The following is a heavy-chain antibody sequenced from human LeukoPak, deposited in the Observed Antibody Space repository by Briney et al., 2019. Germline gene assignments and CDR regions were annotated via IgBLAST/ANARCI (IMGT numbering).Heavy chain of an antibody. Sequence: SETPSLTCAVYGGSFSGYYWTWIRQPPGKGLEWIGEISHSERTNSNPSLKSRVTMSLDTSKNQFSLKLTSVTAADTAVYYCARLRQIVAANADPSSGFDHWVQGTLVTVSS. CDR3: ARLRQIVAANADPSSGFDH. V-gene: IGHV4-34*01. CDR2: ISHSERT. J-gene: IGHJ4*02. CDR1: GGSFSGYY. D-gene: IGHD2-15*01.